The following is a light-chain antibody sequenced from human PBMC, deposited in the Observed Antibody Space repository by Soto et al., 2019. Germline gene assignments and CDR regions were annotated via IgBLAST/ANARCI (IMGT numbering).Light chain of an antibody. J-gene: IGKJ3*01. CDR2: AS. V-gene: IGKV3-20*01. CDR1: QSVSDMY. CDR3: QHYGTSAL. Sequence: EIVLTQSPGTLSLSPEERATLSCRANQSVSDMYLAWYQQKPGQAPRLLIYASNRATGIPDRFSGSGSGTDFTLTISRLEPEDFAVYYCQHYGTSALFGPGTKVEIK.